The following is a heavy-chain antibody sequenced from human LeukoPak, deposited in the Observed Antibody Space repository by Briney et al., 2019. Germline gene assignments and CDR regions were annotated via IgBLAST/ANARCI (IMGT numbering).Heavy chain of an antibody. CDR1: RYTFTSYG. V-gene: IGHV1-18*01. J-gene: IGHJ5*02. Sequence: ASVKVSCKASRYTFTSYGISWVRQAPGQGLEWMGWINTYNGNTNYAQNLQGRVTMATDTSTSTAYMELRSLRSDDTAVYYCARTVSGYSWGVWFDPWGQGTLVTVSS. D-gene: IGHD3-22*01. CDR2: INTYNGNT. CDR3: ARTVSGYSWGVWFDP.